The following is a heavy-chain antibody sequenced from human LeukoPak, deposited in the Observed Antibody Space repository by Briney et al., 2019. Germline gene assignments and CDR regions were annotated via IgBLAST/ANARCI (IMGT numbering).Heavy chain of an antibody. CDR3: AKGPVGSGWYYFDY. V-gene: IGHV3-23*01. D-gene: IGHD6-19*01. CDR2: ISGSGGST. J-gene: IGHJ4*02. CDR1: GFSFSGYA. Sequence: GGSLRLSCAASGFSFSGYAMSWVRQAPGKGLEWVSAISGSGGSTYYADSVKGRFTISRDNSKNTLYLQMNSLRAEDTAVYYCAKGPVGSGWYYFDYWGQGTLVTVSS.